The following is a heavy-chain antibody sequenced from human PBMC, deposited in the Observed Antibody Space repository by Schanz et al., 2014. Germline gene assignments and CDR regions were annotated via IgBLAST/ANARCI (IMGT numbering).Heavy chain of an antibody. CDR2: ISYDGTNK. CDR1: GFTFSSYT. CDR3: IRGDIMVVPVAHF. J-gene: IGHJ4*02. Sequence: QVQLVESGGGLVQPGGSLRLSCAASGFTFSSYTMHWVRQAPGTGLEWVAVISYDGTNKYYADSVKGRFTISRDNSKNTLYLQMNSLRAEDTAVYYCIRGDIMVVPVAHFWGQGILVTVSS. V-gene: IGHV3-30*04. D-gene: IGHD2-2*01.